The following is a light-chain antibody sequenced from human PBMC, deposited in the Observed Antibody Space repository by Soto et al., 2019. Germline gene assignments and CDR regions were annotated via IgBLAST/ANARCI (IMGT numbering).Light chain of an antibody. CDR1: GLNIGAGYD. CDR2: GNK. Sequence: QSVLTQPPSVSGALGQRVTISCTGSGLNIGAGYDVHWYQQLPGTAPKVVIYGNKIRPSGVPDRVSGSKSGTSASLAITGVQAEDEAEYYCQSFDAGVSGYVFGPGTKVTVL. CDR3: QSFDAGVSGYV. J-gene: IGLJ1*01. V-gene: IGLV1-40*01.